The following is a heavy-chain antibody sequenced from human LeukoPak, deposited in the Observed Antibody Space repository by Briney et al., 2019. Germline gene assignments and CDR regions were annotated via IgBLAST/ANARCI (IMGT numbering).Heavy chain of an antibody. CDR3: ARGNRYCSSTSCYNWFDP. V-gene: IGHV1-69*13. CDR2: IIPIFGTA. Sequence: SVKVSCKASGGTFSSYAISWVRQAPGQGLEWMGGIIPIFGTANYAQKFQGRVTITADESTSTAYMELSSLRSEDTAVYYCARGNRYCSSTSCYNWFDPWGQGTLVTVSS. D-gene: IGHD2-2*01. CDR1: GGTFSSYA. J-gene: IGHJ5*02.